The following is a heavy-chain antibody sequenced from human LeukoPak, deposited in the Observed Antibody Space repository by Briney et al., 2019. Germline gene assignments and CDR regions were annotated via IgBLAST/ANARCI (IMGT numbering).Heavy chain of an antibody. D-gene: IGHD6-19*01. J-gene: IGHJ4*02. CDR1: GASISSNY. V-gene: IGHV4-59*08. CDR3: ARHSSGWYWYFDY. CDR2: IYYSGST. Sequence: SETLSLTCTVSGASISSNYWSWIRQSPGKGLEWIGYIYYSGSTYYNPSLKSRVTISVDTSKNQFSLKLSSVTAADTAVYYCARHSSGWYWYFDYWGQGTLVTVSS.